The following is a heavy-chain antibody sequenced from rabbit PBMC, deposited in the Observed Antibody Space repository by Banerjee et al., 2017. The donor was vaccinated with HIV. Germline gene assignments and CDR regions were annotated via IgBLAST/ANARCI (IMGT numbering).Heavy chain of an antibody. CDR2: IDPVFGSK. CDR3: ASTAGYLDDGDGYFAL. D-gene: IGHD2-1*01. V-gene: IGHV1S43*01. CDR1: GFSFSSGYY. Sequence: QSLEESGGDLVKPGASLTLTCTASGFSFSSGYYMCWVRQAPGKGLEWIGYIDPVFGSKYYASWVNGRFTISRSTSLNTVDLQMTSLTAADTATYFCASTAGYLDDGDGYFALWGQGTLVTVS. J-gene: IGHJ4*01.